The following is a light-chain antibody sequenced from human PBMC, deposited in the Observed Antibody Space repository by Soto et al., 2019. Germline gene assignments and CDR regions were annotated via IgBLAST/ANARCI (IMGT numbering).Light chain of an antibody. Sequence: DIQMTQSPASLSAFVGERVTITCQASQDIVNSLNWYQQKPGKAPKLLIYAASSLETGVPSKFSGSGSGTDFSFTIFSLQPEDVATYYCQHYDSLPPTFGPGTKVDIK. J-gene: IGKJ3*01. V-gene: IGKV1-33*01. CDR3: QHYDSLPPT. CDR2: AAS. CDR1: QDIVNS.